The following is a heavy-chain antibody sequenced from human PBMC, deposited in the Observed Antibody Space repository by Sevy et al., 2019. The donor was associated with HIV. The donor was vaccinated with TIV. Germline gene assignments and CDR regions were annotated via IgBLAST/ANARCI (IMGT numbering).Heavy chain of an antibody. Sequence: GGSLRLSCAVSGFTFSTYAMHWVRQAPGKGLECVAIVSSDGSEINYADSVKGRFTISRDNSRNTLYLQMNSLRTEDTALYYGARDQLESIDYWGQGTLVTVSS. V-gene: IGHV3-30-3*01. D-gene: IGHD1-1*01. J-gene: IGHJ4*02. CDR1: GFTFSTYA. CDR2: VSSDGSEI. CDR3: ARDQLESIDY.